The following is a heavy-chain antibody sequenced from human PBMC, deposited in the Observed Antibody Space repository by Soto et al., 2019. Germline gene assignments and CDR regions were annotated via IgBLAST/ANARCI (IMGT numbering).Heavy chain of an antibody. Sequence: GASVKVSCKASGYTFTGYYMHWVRQAPGQGLEWMGWINPNSGGTNYAQKFQGWVTMTRDTSISTAYMELSRLRSDDTAVYYCARDRCSSTSCPFDYWGQGTLVTVSS. V-gene: IGHV1-2*04. D-gene: IGHD2-2*01. J-gene: IGHJ4*02. CDR2: INPNSGGT. CDR3: ARDRCSSTSCPFDY. CDR1: GYTFTGYY.